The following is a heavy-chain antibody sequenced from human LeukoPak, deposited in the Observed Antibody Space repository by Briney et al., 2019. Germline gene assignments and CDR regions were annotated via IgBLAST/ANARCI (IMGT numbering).Heavy chain of an antibody. Sequence: SETLSLTFTVSGGSISSYYWSWIRQPPGKGLEWIGYIYYSGSTNYNPSLKSRVTISVDTSKNQFSLKLSSVTAADTAVYFCARGPYSYESSGAFDIWGQGTMVTVSS. CDR2: IYYSGST. D-gene: IGHD3-22*01. CDR3: ARGPYSYESSGAFDI. CDR1: GGSISSYY. J-gene: IGHJ3*02. V-gene: IGHV4-59*08.